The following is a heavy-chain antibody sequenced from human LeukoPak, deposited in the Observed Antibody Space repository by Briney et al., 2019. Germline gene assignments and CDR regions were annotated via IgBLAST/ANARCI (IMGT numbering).Heavy chain of an antibody. CDR1: EFTFSTSA. CDR2: ISGSGDST. Sequence: GGSLRLSCALSEFTFSTSAMRWVRQAPGKGLEWVSGISGSGDSTYHADSVKGRFTISRDNSKSTLYLHMNSLRAEDTAIYYCAKQRSEVPVAASNYWGQGTLVTVSS. CDR3: AKQRSEVPVAASNY. V-gene: IGHV3-23*01. D-gene: IGHD2-2*01. J-gene: IGHJ4*02.